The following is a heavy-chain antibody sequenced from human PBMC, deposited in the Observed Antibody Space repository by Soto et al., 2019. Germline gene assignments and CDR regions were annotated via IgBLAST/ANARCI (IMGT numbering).Heavy chain of an antibody. CDR3: ARDRLMATAGTARHYFGLDV. J-gene: IGHJ6*02. V-gene: IGHV4-31*03. CDR1: GGSIRSGGYY. Sequence: SETLSLTCTVSGGSIRSGGYYWSWVRQNPRTGLEWIGNIYYSGNTSYNPSLKSRLTISVDTSKNQFSLNLSSVTAADTAVYYCARDRLMATAGTARHYFGLDVWGQGTTVTV. CDR2: IYYSGNT. D-gene: IGHD5-18*01.